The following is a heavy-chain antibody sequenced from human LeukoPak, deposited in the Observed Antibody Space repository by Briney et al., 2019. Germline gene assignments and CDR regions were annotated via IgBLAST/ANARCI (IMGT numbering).Heavy chain of an antibody. Sequence: GGSLRLSCAASGFTFSSYEMNWVRQAPGKGLEWVSYISSSGSTIYYADSVKGRFTISRDNAKSSLYLQMNSLRAEDTAVYYCARDKRYYYDSSGYYPHFDYWGQGTLVTVSS. V-gene: IGHV3-48*03. CDR1: GFTFSSYE. J-gene: IGHJ4*02. CDR3: ARDKRYYYDSSGYYPHFDY. D-gene: IGHD3-22*01. CDR2: ISSSGSTI.